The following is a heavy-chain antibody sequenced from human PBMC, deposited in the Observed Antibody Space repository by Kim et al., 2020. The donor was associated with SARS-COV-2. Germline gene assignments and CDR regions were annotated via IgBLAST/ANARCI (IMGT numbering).Heavy chain of an antibody. CDR3: ATVTSSWFDP. CDR2: T. V-gene: IGHV1-24*01. D-gene: IGHD6-6*01. J-gene: IGHJ5*02. Sequence: TIYAQKFQVRFTMTDDTSTDPAYMELSSLRSEDTAVYYCATVTSSWFDPWGQGTLVTVSS.